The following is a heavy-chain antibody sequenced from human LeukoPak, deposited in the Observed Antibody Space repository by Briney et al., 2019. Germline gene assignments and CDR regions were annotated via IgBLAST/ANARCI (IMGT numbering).Heavy chain of an antibody. J-gene: IGHJ3*02. CDR3: ARDLVTVTKGFDI. Sequence: SETLSLTCAVSDDSFSSHYWTWIRQPPGKGLEWIGYISYIGSTNYNPSLKSRVTISIDTSKNRFSLKLSSVTAADTAVYYCARDLVTVTKGFDIWGQGTMVSVSS. CDR1: DDSFSSHY. D-gene: IGHD4-17*01. CDR2: ISYIGST. V-gene: IGHV4-59*11.